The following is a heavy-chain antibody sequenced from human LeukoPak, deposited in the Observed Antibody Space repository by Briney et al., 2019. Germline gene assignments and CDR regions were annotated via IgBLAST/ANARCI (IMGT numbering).Heavy chain of an antibody. CDR2: INPNSGGT. D-gene: IGHD3-10*01. V-gene: IGHV1-2*02. CDR3: ARGINWFDP. CDR1: XXXSSXFY. J-gene: IGHJ5*02. Sequence: VSCXXPXXXSSXFYXXWVRQAPGQGLEWMGWINPNSGGTDFAQNFQGRVTMTRDTSISTAYMELRGLRTDDTAVYYCARGINWFDPWGQGTLVTVSS.